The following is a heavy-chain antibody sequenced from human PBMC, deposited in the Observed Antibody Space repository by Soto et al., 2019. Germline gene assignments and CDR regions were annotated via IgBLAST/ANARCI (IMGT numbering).Heavy chain of an antibody. CDR2: ISGGGSI. D-gene: IGHD2-8*01. V-gene: IGHV3-23*01. Sequence: EVQLLESGGGLVKPGGSLRLSCVGSRFVFSSYAMNWVRQAPGKGLEWVSGISGGGSIYYADSVKGRFTISRDNSKSTLYLQMSSLRVEDTAVYYCAKDLMVAPGDYFDSWGQGTLVTVSS. J-gene: IGHJ4*02. CDR3: AKDLMVAPGDYFDS. CDR1: RFVFSSYA.